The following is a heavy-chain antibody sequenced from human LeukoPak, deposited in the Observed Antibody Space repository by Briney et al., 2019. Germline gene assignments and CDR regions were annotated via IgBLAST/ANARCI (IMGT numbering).Heavy chain of an antibody. V-gene: IGHV4-59*01. CDR1: GGSITGYY. J-gene: IGHJ2*01. CDR2: IYYSGST. Sequence: SETLSLTCTVSGGSITGYYWSWIRQPPGKGLEWIGYIYYSGSTNYNPSLKSRVTISVDTSKNQFSLKLSSVTAADTAVYYCARGPYGGNPRDWYFDLWGRGTLVTVSS. D-gene: IGHD4-23*01. CDR3: ARGPYGGNPRDWYFDL.